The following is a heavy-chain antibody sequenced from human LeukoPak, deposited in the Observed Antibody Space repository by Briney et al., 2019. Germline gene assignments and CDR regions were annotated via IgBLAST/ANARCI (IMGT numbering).Heavy chain of an antibody. Sequence: SETLSLTCTVSGGSISSYYWSWIRQPPGKGLEWIGYFYYSGSTNYNPSLKSRVTISVDTSKNQFSLKLSSVTAADTAVYYCARSSSSSYGYYYYYMDVWGKGTTVTVSS. D-gene: IGHD6-6*01. CDR3: ARSSSSSYGYYYYYMDV. V-gene: IGHV4-59*01. CDR2: FYYSGST. J-gene: IGHJ6*03. CDR1: GGSISSYY.